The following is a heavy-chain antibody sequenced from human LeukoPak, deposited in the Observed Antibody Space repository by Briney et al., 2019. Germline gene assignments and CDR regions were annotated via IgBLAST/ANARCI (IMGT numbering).Heavy chain of an antibody. V-gene: IGHV3-21*01. Sequence: GGSLRLSCAASGFTFSSYSMNWVRQAPGKGLEWVSSISSSSSYIYYADSVKGRFTISRGNAENSLYLQMNSLRAEDTAVYYCARGASQQLVFDYWGQGTLVTVSS. CDR2: ISSSSSYI. J-gene: IGHJ4*02. CDR1: GFTFSSYS. D-gene: IGHD6-13*01. CDR3: ARGASQQLVFDY.